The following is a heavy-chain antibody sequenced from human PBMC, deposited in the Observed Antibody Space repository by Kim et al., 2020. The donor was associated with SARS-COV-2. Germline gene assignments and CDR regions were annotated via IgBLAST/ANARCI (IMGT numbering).Heavy chain of an antibody. CDR3: ARNYYYDSSGYYY. J-gene: IGHJ4*02. V-gene: IGHV4-59*13. Sequence: SETLFLTCTVSGGSISSYYWSWIRQPPGKGLEWIGYIYYSGSTNYNPSLKSRVTISVDTSKNQFSLKLSSVTAADTAVYYCARNYYYDSSGYYYWGQGTLVTVSS. CDR2: IYYSGST. CDR1: GGSISSYY. D-gene: IGHD3-22*01.